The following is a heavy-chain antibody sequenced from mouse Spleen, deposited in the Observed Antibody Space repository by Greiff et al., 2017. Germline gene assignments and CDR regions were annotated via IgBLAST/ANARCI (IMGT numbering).Heavy chain of an antibody. CDR3: ASYGNYGAMDY. J-gene: IGHJ4*01. Sequence: EVQGVESGGGLVKPGGSLKLSCAASGFTFSDYGIHWVRQAPEKGLEWVAYISSGSSTIYYADTVKGRFTISRDNAKNTLYLQMSRLKSEDTAMYYCASYGNYGAMDYWGQGTSVTVSS. D-gene: IGHD2-1*01. CDR2: ISSGSSTI. V-gene: IGHV5-17*03. CDR1: GFTFSDYG.